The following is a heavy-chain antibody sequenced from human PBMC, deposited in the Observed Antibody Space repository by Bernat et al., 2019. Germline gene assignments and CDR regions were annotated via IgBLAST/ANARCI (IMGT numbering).Heavy chain of an antibody. J-gene: IGHJ6*03. Sequence: EVQLVESGGGLVQPGGSLRLSCTASGFTFSSYWMSWVRQAPGKGLEWVANIKQDGSEKYYVDSVKGRFTISRDNAKKSLYLQMNSLRAEDTAVYYCARGTSTSAPYMDVWGKGTTVTVSS. CDR3: ARGTSTSAPYMDV. V-gene: IGHV3-7*03. CDR1: GFTFSSYW. CDR2: IKQDGSEK.